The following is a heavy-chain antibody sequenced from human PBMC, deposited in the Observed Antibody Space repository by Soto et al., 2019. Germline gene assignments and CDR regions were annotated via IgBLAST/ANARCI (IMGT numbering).Heavy chain of an antibody. D-gene: IGHD6-19*01. CDR3: ARESYSSGWYKDY. Sequence: GGSLRLSCAASGFTVSGNCMSWVRQAPGKGLEWVSVIYSGGSTYYADSVKGRFTISRDNSKNTLYLQMNSLRAEDTAVYYCARESYSSGWYKDYWGQGTLVTVSS. CDR1: GFTVSGNC. CDR2: IYSGGST. V-gene: IGHV3-53*01. J-gene: IGHJ4*02.